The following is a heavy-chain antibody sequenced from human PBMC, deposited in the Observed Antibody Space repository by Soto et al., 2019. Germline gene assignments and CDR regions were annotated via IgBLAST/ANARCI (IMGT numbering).Heavy chain of an antibody. CDR3: ARAWTDSGGFDP. D-gene: IGHD2-15*01. Sequence: PGGSLRLSCAASGFTFSSYEMNWVRQAPGKGLEWVSYISSSGSTIYYADSVKGRFTISRDNAKNSLYLQMNSLRAEDTAVYYCARAWTDSGGFDPWGQGTLVTVSS. CDR1: GFTFSSYE. J-gene: IGHJ5*02. V-gene: IGHV3-48*03. CDR2: ISSSGSTI.